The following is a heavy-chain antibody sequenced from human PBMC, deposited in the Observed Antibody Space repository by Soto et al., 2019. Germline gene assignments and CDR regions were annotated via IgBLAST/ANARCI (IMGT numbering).Heavy chain of an antibody. CDR3: ARLLLEYYYYGMDV. CDR1: GLTFSDYY. D-gene: IGHD1-1*01. J-gene: IGHJ6*02. V-gene: IGHV3-11*01. CDR2: ISSSGSTI. Sequence: PGGSLRLSCAASGLTFSDYYMSWIRQAPGKGLEWVSYISSSGSTIYYADSVKGRFTISRDNAKNSLYLQMNSLRAEDTAVYYCARLLLEYYYYGMDVWGQGTTVTVSS.